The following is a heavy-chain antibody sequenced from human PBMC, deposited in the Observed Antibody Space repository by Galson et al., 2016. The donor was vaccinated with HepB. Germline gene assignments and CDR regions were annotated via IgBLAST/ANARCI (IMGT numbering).Heavy chain of an antibody. J-gene: IGHJ5*02. CDR2: INHSGAA. Sequence: SETLSLTCVVSGGSFSGYSWDWIRQPPGKGLEWIGEINHSGAANYNPSLKSQVTISVDTSKNQFSLQLNAVTAADTAVYYCARDVPAFSKWFDPWGQGVLVTVSS. CDR1: GGSFSGYS. CDR3: ARDVPAFSKWFDP. D-gene: IGHD2-2*01. V-gene: IGHV4-34*01.